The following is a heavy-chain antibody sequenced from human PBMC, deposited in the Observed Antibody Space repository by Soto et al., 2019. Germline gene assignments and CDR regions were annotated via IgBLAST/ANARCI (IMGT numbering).Heavy chain of an antibody. CDR3: ARIVVVATVAIA. V-gene: IGHV4-39*02. Sequence: PXETLSLPCSVSGGSINYNSYYWGWIRQPPGKVLEWVGGIFYTGTTYYSPSLKDRVTISVDTSKNSFSLNLTSVTAADTAVYFCARIVVVATVAIAWGKGTLVT. CDR1: GGSINYNSYY. D-gene: IGHD5-12*01. CDR2: IFYTGTT. J-gene: IGHJ5*02.